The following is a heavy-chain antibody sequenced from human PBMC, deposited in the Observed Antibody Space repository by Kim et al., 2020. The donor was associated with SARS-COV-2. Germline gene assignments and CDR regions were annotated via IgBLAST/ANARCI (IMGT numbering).Heavy chain of an antibody. V-gene: IGHV4-39*01. CDR3: ARHPSSSSYMSSFDY. Sequence: PSLKSRVTISVDTSTNQFSLKLGSVTAADTAVYYCARHPSSSSYMSSFDYWGQGTLVTVSS. D-gene: IGHD6-13*01. J-gene: IGHJ4*02.